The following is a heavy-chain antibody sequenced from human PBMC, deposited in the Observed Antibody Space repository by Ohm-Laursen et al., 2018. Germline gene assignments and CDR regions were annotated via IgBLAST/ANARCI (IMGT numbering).Heavy chain of an antibody. CDR1: GASISSEY. CDR2: IYYRGTT. J-gene: IGHJ6*02. CDR3: ARIESDSGGYWYFGMDV. Sequence: SETLSLTCAVSGASISSEYWTWIRQPPGKGLEWIGNIYYRGTTNYNPSLKSRVTISVDTSKNQFSLKLSSVTAADTALYYCARIESDSGGYWYFGMDVWGQGTTVTVSS. D-gene: IGHD3-22*01. V-gene: IGHV4-59*01.